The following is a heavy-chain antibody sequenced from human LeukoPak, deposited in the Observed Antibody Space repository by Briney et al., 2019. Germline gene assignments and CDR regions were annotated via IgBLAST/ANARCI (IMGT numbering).Heavy chain of an antibody. CDR1: GFTVSSNY. CDR2: IYSGGST. D-gene: IGHD5-24*01. Sequence: GGSLRLSRAASGFTVSSNYMSWVRQAPGKGLEWVSVIYSGGSTDYKDSVKDRFIISRDNSKNTLYLQMNSLRAEDTAVYYCAKEMATMNAFDIWGQGTMVTVSS. CDR3: AKEMATMNAFDI. V-gene: IGHV3-66*01. J-gene: IGHJ3*02.